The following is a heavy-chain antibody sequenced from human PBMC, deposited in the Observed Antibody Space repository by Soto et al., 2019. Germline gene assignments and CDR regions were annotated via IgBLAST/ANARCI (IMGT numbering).Heavy chain of an antibody. J-gene: IGHJ5*02. D-gene: IGHD2-2*01. CDR3: AAYCSSTSCYGLWFDP. V-gene: IGHV3-48*01. CDR2: ISSSSSTI. Sequence: PGGSLRLSCAASGFTFSSYSMNWVRQAPGKGLEWVSYISSSSSTIYYADSVKGRFTISRDNAKNSLYLQMNSLRAEDTAVYYCAAYCSSTSCYGLWFDPWGQGTLVTVSS. CDR1: GFTFSSYS.